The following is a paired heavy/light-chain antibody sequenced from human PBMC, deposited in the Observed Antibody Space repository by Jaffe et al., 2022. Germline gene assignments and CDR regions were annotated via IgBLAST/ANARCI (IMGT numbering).Light chain of an antibody. CDR1: SSNIGNSY. V-gene: IGLV1-51*02. Sequence: QSVLTQPPSVSAAPGQEVTISCSGGSSNIGNSYVSWYQQLPGTAPKLLIYENNERPSGIPDRFSGSKSGTSATLGITGLQTGDEADYYCGTWDTGLRGVVFGGGTKLTVL. CDR3: GTWDTGLRGVV. J-gene: IGLJ2*01. CDR2: ENN.
Heavy chain of an antibody. D-gene: IGHD3-3*01. J-gene: IGHJ4*02. CDR1: GYTFTTYD. V-gene: IGHV1-8*01. CDR2: MNPNTGNT. Sequence: QEQLVQSGAEVKRPGASVKVSCKASGYTFTTYDINWVRQATGQGLEWMGWMNPNTGNTGSAQKFQGRLTMTRNTSIGTAYMELSSLRSEDTAVYYCARGVRFLEWYRFDFWGPGTLVSVSS. CDR3: ARGVRFLEWYRFDF.